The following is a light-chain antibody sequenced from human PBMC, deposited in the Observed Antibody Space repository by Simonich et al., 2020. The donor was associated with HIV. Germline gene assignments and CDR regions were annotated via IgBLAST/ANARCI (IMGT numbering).Light chain of an antibody. CDR2: WAS. V-gene: IGKV4-1*01. CDR1: QSVLYSSNNKDY. CDR3: QQYYSTPFT. J-gene: IGKJ3*01. Sequence: DIVMTQSPDSLAVSLGERATINRKSSQSVLYSSNNKDYLAWYPQKPGQPPKLLIYWASTRESGVPDRFSGSGSGTDFTLTISSLQAEDVAVYYCQQYYSTPFTFGPGTKVDIK.